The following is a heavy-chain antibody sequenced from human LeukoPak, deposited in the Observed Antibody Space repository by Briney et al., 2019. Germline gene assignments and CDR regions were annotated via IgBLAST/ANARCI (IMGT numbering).Heavy chain of an antibody. J-gene: IGHJ5*02. CDR3: ARGGSGSYFSWLDP. D-gene: IGHD3-10*01. CDR1: GYTFTGYY. V-gene: IGHV1-2*02. CDR2: INPNSGGT. Sequence: ASVKVSCKASGYTFTGYYIHWVRQAPGQGLECMGWINPNSGGTNYAQKFQGRVTMTRDTSISTAYMELSRLRSDDTAVYYCARGGSGSYFSWLDPWGQGTLATVSS.